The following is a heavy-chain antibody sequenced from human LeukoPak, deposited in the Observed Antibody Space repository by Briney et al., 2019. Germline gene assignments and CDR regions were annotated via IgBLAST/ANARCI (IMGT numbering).Heavy chain of an antibody. CDR3: AKVKGDDYVWGSYRPPPDFDY. CDR2: ISGSGGST. D-gene: IGHD3-16*02. J-gene: IGHJ4*02. V-gene: IGHV3-23*01. CDR1: GFTFSRHG. Sequence: GGSLRLSCAASGFTFSRHGMHWVRQAPGKGLEWVSAISGSGGSTYYADSVKGRFTISRDNSKNTLYLQMNSLRAEDTAVYYCAKVKGDDYVWGSYRPPPDFDYWGQGTLVTVSS.